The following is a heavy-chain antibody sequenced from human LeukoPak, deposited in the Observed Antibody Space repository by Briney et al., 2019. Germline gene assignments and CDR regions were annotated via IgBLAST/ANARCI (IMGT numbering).Heavy chain of an antibody. CDR2: IRNKNRGYLT. CDR1: GFDFIEHE. J-gene: IGHJ1*01. D-gene: IGHD6-13*01. V-gene: IGHV3-72*01. Sequence: GGSLRLPCAASGFDFIEHEMDWVRQAPGRGHEWLARIRNKNRGYLTDYAESVRGRFTISRDDSRNSLHLQMNNLKTEDTAVYFCVKASQGYFQNWGQGTQVTVSS. CDR3: VKASQGYFQN.